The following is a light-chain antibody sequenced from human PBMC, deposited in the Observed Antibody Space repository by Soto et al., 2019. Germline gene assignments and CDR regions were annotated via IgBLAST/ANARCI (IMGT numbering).Light chain of an antibody. V-gene: IGLV2-14*01. CDR1: SSDIGAYDY. CDR2: EVN. J-gene: IGLJ1*01. CDR3: CSYAGSYTRV. Sequence: QSALTQPASLSGSPGQSITISCTGTSSDIGAYDYVSWFQQHPGKAPKLMISEVNNRPSGVSNRFSGSKSDNTASLTISGLQAEDEADYYCCSYAGSYTRVFGTGTKVTVL.